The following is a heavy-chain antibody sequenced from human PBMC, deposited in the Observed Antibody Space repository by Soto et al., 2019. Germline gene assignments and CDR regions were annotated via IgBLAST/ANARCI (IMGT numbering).Heavy chain of an antibody. D-gene: IGHD2-21*02. CDR1: GGSITNFY. CDR2: IYSSGTT. CDR3: ARGPFCGGDCYFGV. V-gene: IGHV4-4*07. J-gene: IGHJ1*01. Sequence: QALLQEPGPRLVKPSETLSLTCTVAGGSITNFYWCWVRQPAGKGLEWIGSIYSSGTTYYDPSLESRVTMSVDTSTDQFSLQLTSVTAADAAGYFCARGPFCGGDCYFGVWGQGTQVTVPS.